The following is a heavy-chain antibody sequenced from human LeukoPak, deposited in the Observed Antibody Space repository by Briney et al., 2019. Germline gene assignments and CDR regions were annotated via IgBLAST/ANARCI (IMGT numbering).Heavy chain of an antibody. V-gene: IGHV4-34*01. CDR2: INHSGSP. Sequence: PSETLSLTCAVYGGSFSDYYWTWIRQPPGKGLEWIGEINHSGSPNNNPSLKSRVTISVDTSKNQFSLKLSSVTAADTAVYYCARETRTRWYYDSSGYYTLDYWGQGTLVTVSS. CDR1: GGSFSDYY. J-gene: IGHJ4*02. D-gene: IGHD3-22*01. CDR3: ARETRTRWYYDSSGYYTLDY.